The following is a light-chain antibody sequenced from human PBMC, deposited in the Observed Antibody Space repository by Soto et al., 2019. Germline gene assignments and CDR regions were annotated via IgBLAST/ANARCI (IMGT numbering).Light chain of an antibody. V-gene: IGLV8-61*01. CDR1: SGSVSTSYY. Sequence: QTVVTQEPSFSVSPGGTVTLTCGLSSGSVSTSYYPSWYQQTPGQAPRTLIYSTNTRSSGVPDLFSGSILGNKAALTITGAKADDESDYYWVLYMGSGISVFGGGTKLTVL. CDR2: STN. J-gene: IGLJ2*01. CDR3: VLYMGSGISV.